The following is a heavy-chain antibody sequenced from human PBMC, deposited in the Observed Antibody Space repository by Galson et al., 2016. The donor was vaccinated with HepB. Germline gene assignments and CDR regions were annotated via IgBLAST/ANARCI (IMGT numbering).Heavy chain of an antibody. J-gene: IGHJ4*01. CDR3: AKGRGILTPDY. D-gene: IGHD3-9*01. CDR1: GFTFSNHA. CDR2: VSKSGDNT. Sequence: LRLSCAASGFTFSNHAMTWVRQAPGKGLEWVSAVSKSGDNTYYAEPVKGRFTISRDNSKNTLYLQMNSLRAEDTAMYYCAKGRGILTPDYWGHGTLVTVSS. V-gene: IGHV3-23*01.